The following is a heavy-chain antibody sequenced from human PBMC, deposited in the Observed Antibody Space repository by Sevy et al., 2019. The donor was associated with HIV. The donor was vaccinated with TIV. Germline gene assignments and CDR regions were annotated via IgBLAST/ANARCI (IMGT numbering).Heavy chain of an antibody. CDR2: ISAYNGNT. CDR3: ASAPNRLPYYFDY. D-gene: IGHD5-18*01. CDR1: GYTFTSYG. J-gene: IGHJ4*02. V-gene: IGHV1-18*01. Sequence: ASLKVSCKASGYTFTSYGISWVRQAPGQGLEWMGWISAYNGNTNYAQKLQGRVTMTTDTSTSTAYMELRSLRSDDTAVYYWASAPNRLPYYFDYWGQGTLVTVSS.